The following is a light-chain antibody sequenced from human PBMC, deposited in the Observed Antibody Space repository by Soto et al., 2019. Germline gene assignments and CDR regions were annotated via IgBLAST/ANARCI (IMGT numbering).Light chain of an antibody. CDR3: GTWDSSLSAGV. Sequence: QSVLTQPPSVSAAPGPKVTISCSGSSSNIGNNYVSWYQQLPGTAPKLLIYANNKRPSGIPDRFSGSKSGTSATLGITGLQTGDEADYYCGTWDSSLSAGVFGGGTKLTVL. CDR2: ANN. V-gene: IGLV1-51*02. CDR1: SSNIGNNY. J-gene: IGLJ3*02.